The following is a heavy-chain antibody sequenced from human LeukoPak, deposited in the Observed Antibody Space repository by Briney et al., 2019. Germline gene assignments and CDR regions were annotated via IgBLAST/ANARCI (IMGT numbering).Heavy chain of an antibody. J-gene: IGHJ6*03. D-gene: IGHD6-13*01. V-gene: IGHV3-7*01. CDR3: ARGYSSSWYLRKYYYYMDV. Sequence: GGSLRLSCAASGFTFSSYWMSWVRQAPGKGLEWVANIKQDGSEKYYVDSVKGRFTISRDNAKNSLYLQMNSLRAEDTAVYYCARGYSSSWYLRKYYYYMDVWGKGTTVTVSS. CDR1: GFTFSSYW. CDR2: IKQDGSEK.